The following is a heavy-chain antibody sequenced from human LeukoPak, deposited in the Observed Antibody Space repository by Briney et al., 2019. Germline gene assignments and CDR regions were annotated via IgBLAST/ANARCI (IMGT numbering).Heavy chain of an antibody. D-gene: IGHD6-13*01. J-gene: IGHJ1*01. CDR1: GFTSSSYW. CDR3: ARDSSSWYYLTHAEYFQH. CDR2: IKQDGSEK. Sequence: GGSLRLSCAASGFTSSSYWMSWVRQAPGKGLEWVANIKQDGSEKYYVDSVKGRFTISRDNAKNSLYLQMNSLRAEDTAVYYCARDSSSWYYLTHAEYFQHWGQGTLVTVSS. V-gene: IGHV3-7*03.